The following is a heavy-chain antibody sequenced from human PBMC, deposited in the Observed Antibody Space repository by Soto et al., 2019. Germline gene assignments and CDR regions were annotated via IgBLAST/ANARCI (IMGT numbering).Heavy chain of an antibody. CDR3: ARLDSNYYYYYYMDV. Sequence: QLQLQESGPGLVKPSETLSLTCTVSGGSISSSSYYWGWIRQPPGKGLEWIGSIYYSGSTYYNPSLKSRVTISVDTSKNQFSLKLSSVTAADTAVYYCARLDSNYYYYYYMDVWGKGTTVTVSS. CDR1: GGSISSSSYY. D-gene: IGHD4-4*01. V-gene: IGHV4-39*01. J-gene: IGHJ6*03. CDR2: IYYSGST.